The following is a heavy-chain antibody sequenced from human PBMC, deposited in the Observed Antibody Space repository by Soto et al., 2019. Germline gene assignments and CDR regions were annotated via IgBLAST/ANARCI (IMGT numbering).Heavy chain of an antibody. CDR1: GYTFTSYG. Sequence: GASVKVSCKASGYTFTSYGISWVRQAPGQGLEWMGWISAYNGNTNYAQKLQGRVTMTTDTSTSTAYMELRSLRSYDTAVYYCARDPGVEYSSSWWPLRYYYDDMDVWGHGTTVTVSS. CDR3: ARDPGVEYSSSWWPLRYYYDDMDV. J-gene: IGHJ6*02. V-gene: IGHV1-18*04. D-gene: IGHD6-6*01. CDR2: ISAYNGNT.